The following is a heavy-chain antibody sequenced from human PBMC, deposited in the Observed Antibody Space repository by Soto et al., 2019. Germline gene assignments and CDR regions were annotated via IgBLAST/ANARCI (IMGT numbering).Heavy chain of an antibody. J-gene: IGHJ3*02. V-gene: IGHV1-8*01. CDR2: MNPNSGNT. Sequence: QVQLVQSGAEVKKPGASVKVSCKASGYTFTSYDINWVRQATGQGLEWMGWMNPNSGNTGYAQKFQGRVTMSRNTSISTGYMELSSLKFEDRAVDYCARALTRARMVAAREGDAFVIWGQGTMVTVSS. D-gene: IGHD2-15*01. CDR3: ARALTRARMVAAREGDAFVI. CDR1: GYTFTSYD.